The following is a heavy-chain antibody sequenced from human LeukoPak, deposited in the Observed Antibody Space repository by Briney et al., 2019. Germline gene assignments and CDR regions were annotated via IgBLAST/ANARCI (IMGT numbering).Heavy chain of an antibody. CDR2: INPNSGGT. J-gene: IGHJ4*02. V-gene: IGHV1-2*02. CDR1: GYTFTGYY. Sequence: ASVTVSCKASGYTFTGYYMHWLRQAPGQGLAWMGWINPNSGGTNYAQKLQGRVTMTRDTSTSTAYMELSRLRSDDTAVYYCARDFVRYYDSSGYYYGYWGQGTLVTVSS. D-gene: IGHD3-22*01. CDR3: ARDFVRYYDSSGYYYGY.